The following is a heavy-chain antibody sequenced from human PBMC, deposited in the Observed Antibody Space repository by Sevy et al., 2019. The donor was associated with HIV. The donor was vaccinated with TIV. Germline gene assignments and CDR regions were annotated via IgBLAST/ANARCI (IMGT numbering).Heavy chain of an antibody. Sequence: GGSLSLSCVVSGYCLSSYAISWFRQVPGKGLESVSIINGRGGSTYYADSVKGRFTISRDNPKNTLFLQMINLRVDDTAIYYCARPSPRIAAAASAFYDNWGQGTLVTVSS. CDR2: INGRGGST. J-gene: IGHJ4*02. D-gene: IGHD6-13*01. CDR1: GYCLSSYA. CDR3: ARPSPRIAAAASAFYDN. V-gene: IGHV3-23*01.